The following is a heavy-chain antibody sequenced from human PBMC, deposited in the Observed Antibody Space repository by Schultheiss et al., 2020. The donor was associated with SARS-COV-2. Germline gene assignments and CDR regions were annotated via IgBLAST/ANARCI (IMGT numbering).Heavy chain of an antibody. V-gene: IGHV3-48*01. CDR1: GFTFSSYS. CDR3: ARTEDYDFWSGYFARNYYYGMDV. D-gene: IGHD3-3*01. CDR2: ISSSSSTI. J-gene: IGHJ6*02. Sequence: GGSLRLSCAASGFTFSSYSMNWVRQAPGKGLEWVSYISSSSSTIYYADSVKGRFTISRDNAKNSLYLQMNSLRAEDTAVYYCARTEDYDFWSGYFARNYYYGMDVWGQVTTVTVSS.